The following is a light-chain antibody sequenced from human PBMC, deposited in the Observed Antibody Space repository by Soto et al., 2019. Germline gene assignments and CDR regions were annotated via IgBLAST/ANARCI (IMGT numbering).Light chain of an antibody. J-gene: IGLJ2*01. CDR1: SSDVGAYNY. CDR2: DVS. Sequence: QSALPQPASVSESPGPSITISCTGTSSDVGAYNYVSWYQQHPGKVPKLMIYDVSNRPSGVSNRFSGSKTGNTASLTNSGLQAEDEADYYCSSYTSSSTLVFGGGTKLTVL. CDR3: SSYTSSSTLV. V-gene: IGLV2-14*01.